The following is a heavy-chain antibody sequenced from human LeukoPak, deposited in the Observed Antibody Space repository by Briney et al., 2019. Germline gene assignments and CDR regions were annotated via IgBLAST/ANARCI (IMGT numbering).Heavy chain of an antibody. Sequence: GGSLRLSCAASGFTFSSYAMSWVRQAPGKGLEWVSAISGSGGSTYYADSVKGRFTISRDNSKNTPYLQMNSLRAEDTAVYYCAKDQVLLWFGELDYWGQGTLVTVSS. D-gene: IGHD3-10*01. V-gene: IGHV3-23*01. CDR3: AKDQVLLWFGELDY. CDR1: GFTFSSYA. CDR2: ISGSGGST. J-gene: IGHJ4*02.